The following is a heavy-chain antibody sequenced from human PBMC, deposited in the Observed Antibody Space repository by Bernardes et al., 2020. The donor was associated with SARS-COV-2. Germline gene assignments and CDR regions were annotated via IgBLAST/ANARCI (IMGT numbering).Heavy chain of an antibody. CDR3: ARDRIAGRAFDY. J-gene: IGHJ4*02. D-gene: IGHD6-6*01. V-gene: IGHV1-2*02. CDR1: GYTFSAYY. CDR2: FNPNTGGT. Sequence: SVKVSCKASGYTFSAYYIYWVRQAPGQGPEWMGRFNPNTGGTSYAQMFQGRVTMTRDTSISTAYMELSRLTSDDTAVYYCARDRIAGRAFDYWGQGTLVTVSS.